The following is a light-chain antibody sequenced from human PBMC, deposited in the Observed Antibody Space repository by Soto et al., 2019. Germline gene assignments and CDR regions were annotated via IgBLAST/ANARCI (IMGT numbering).Light chain of an antibody. CDR3: QHYNSYSEA. CDR2: KSS. CDR1: STISSF. V-gene: IGKV1-5*03. Sequence: DIRMTQSPSTLSGSXGDRVTISCRTSSTISSFLAWYQQKPGRAPKLXXYKSSTLKGVGPSRFSGSGSGTEFTPPISSLQPDDFATYYGQHYNSYSEAFGQGTKVDIK. J-gene: IGKJ1*01.